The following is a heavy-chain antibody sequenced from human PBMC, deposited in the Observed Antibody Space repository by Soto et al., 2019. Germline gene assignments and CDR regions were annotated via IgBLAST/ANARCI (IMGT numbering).Heavy chain of an antibody. V-gene: IGHV3-21*01. D-gene: IGHD3-10*01. Sequence: GESLKISCAASGFTFSSYSMNWVRQAPGKGLEWVSSISSSSSYIYYADSVKGRFTISRDNAKNSLYLQMNSLRAEDTAVYYCARDPIAGITMVRGVLYWGQGTLVTVSS. CDR3: ARDPIAGITMVRGVLY. CDR1: GFTFSSYS. J-gene: IGHJ4*02. CDR2: ISSSSSYI.